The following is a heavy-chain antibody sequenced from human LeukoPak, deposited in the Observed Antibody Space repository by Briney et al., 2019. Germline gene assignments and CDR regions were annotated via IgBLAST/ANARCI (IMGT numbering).Heavy chain of an antibody. CDR3: ARGGWSSTDFDY. J-gene: IGHJ4*02. V-gene: IGHV4-31*03. CDR2: IYYSGST. Sequence: SQSLSLTCTVSGGSISSGGYYWGWSRQHRGRGLEWIEYIYYSGSTCYNPSLKSRVTISVDTSKNQLSLELSSVTAADTAVYYCARGGWSSTDFDYWGQGTLVTVSS. CDR1: GGSISSGGYY. D-gene: IGHD2-2*01.